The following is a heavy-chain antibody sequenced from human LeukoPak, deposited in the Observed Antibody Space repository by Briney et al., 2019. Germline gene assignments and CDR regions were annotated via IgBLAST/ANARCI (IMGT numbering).Heavy chain of an antibody. CDR3: ASEAFCAGGTCHLQRVAS. CDR1: GYTFTDYY. V-gene: IGHV1-2*02. D-gene: IGHD2-8*02. J-gene: IGHJ4*02. Sequence: ASVKVSCKASGYTFTDYYMHWVRQAPGQGLEWMGWIDSNTGDTKYAQKFQGRLTITRDTSTGTAYMELRSLISGDTAVYYCASEAFCAGGTCHLQRVASWGPGTLLTVSS. CDR2: IDSNTGDT.